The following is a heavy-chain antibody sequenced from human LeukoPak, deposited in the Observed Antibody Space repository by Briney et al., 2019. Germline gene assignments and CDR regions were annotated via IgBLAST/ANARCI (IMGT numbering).Heavy chain of an antibody. CDR1: GGSISSSSYH. CDR3: ARYSSSWYPVYNWFDP. V-gene: IGHV4-39*07. Sequence: SETLSLTCTVSGGSISSSSYHWGWIRQPPGKGLEWIGSIYYYGGAYYNPSVKSRVTISVDTSKNQFSLKLSSVTAADTAVYYCARYSSSWYPVYNWFDPWGQGTLVTVSS. CDR2: IYYYGGA. D-gene: IGHD6-13*01. J-gene: IGHJ5*02.